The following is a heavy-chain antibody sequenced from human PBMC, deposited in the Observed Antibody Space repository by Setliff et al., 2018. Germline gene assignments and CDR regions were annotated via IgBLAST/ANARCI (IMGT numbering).Heavy chain of an antibody. CDR3: ARHQDNGEDYFDY. V-gene: IGHV4-34*01. J-gene: IGHJ4*02. Sequence: SETLSLTCAVYGGSFSSFYWSWIRQPPGKGLEWIGEINHSGTTNYNPSLKSRVTISVDTSKNQFSLSLRSVTAADTAVYYCARHQDNGEDYFDYWGQGTLVTVSS. D-gene: IGHD1-1*01. CDR1: GGSFSSFY. CDR2: INHSGTT.